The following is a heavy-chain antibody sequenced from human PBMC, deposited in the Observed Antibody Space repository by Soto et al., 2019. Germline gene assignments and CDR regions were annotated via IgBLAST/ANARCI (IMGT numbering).Heavy chain of an antibody. V-gene: IGHV1-69*13. Sequence: GGPVQVSRKASGGTLNSYAISWGRQANGQGLGWMGGITPILGTENYAQKFQGRVTITADESTSTAYMELSSLRSEDTAVYYCARDGYNFHYWGQGTLVTVSS. CDR2: ITPILGTE. J-gene: IGHJ4*02. D-gene: IGHD5-12*01. CDR3: ARDGYNFHY. CDR1: GGTLNSYA.